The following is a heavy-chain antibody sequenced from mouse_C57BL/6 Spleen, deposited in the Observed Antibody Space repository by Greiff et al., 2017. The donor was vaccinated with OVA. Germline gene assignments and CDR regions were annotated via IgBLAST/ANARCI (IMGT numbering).Heavy chain of an antibody. CDR1: GYAFSNSW. V-gene: IGHV1-82*01. CDR2: IYPGDGDT. CDR3: ARSITTVPWLAY. D-gene: IGHD1-1*01. J-gene: IGHJ3*01. Sequence: VKLVESGPELVKPGASVKISCKASGYAFSNSWMNWVKQRPGKGLEWIGRIYPGDGDTNYNGKFKGKATLTADKPSSTAYMQLSSLTTEDSAVYVCARSITTVPWLAYWGQGTLVTVSA.